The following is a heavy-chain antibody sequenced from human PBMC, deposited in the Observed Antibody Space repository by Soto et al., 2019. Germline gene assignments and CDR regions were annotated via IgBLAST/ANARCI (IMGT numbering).Heavy chain of an antibody. CDR1: GLTFTNAW. CDR3: ATATGYWASAPLDY. J-gene: IGHJ4*02. Sequence: VQLVESGGGLVQPGGSLRLSCTASGLTFTNAWMTWVRQAPGKGLEWVARIKSHTDGGTTDYAAPLQGRFTISRDDSRNTLFLQMNSLKTEDTAVYFCATATGYWASAPLDYWGQGTLVTVSS. CDR2: IKSHTDGGTT. D-gene: IGHD6-25*01. V-gene: IGHV3-15*07.